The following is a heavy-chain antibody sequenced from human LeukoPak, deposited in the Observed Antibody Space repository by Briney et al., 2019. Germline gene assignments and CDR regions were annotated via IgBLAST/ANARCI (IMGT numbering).Heavy chain of an antibody. CDR3: ARGVVVAAIKHYYGMDV. Sequence: SETLSLTCAVYGGSFSGYYWSWIRQPPGKGLEWIGEINHSGSTNYNPSLKSRVTISVDTSKNQFSLKLSFVTAADTAVYYCARGVVVAAIKHYYGMDVWGQGTTVTVSS. CDR1: GGSFSGYY. CDR2: INHSGST. J-gene: IGHJ6*02. V-gene: IGHV4-34*01. D-gene: IGHD2-15*01.